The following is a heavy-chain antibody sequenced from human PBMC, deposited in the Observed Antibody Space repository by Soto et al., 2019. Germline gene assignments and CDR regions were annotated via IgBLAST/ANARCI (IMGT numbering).Heavy chain of an antibody. J-gene: IGHJ4*02. V-gene: IGHV4-59*01. Sequence: SETLSLTCTVSGGSISSYYWSWIRQPPGKGLEWIGYIYYSGSTDYNPSLKSRLTISVDTSKNQFSLKLSSVTAADTAVYYCARGGWSLDYWGQGTLVTVSS. CDR2: IYYSGST. D-gene: IGHD2-15*01. CDR3: ARGGWSLDY. CDR1: GGSISSYY.